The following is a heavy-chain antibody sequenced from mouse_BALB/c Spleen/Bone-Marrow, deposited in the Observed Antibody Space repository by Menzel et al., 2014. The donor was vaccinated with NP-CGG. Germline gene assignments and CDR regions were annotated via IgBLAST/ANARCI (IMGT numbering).Heavy chain of an antibody. CDR1: GYAFTNYL. CDR3: AREGYYGLDY. J-gene: IGHJ2*01. Sequence: QVQLQQSGAKLVRPGTSVKVSCKASGYAFTNYLIEWFKQRPGQGLEWIGVTNPGSGGTNFNEKFRGKATLTADKSSSTAYMQFNSLTSDDSAVYFCAREGYYGLDYWGQGTTLTVSS. V-gene: IGHV1-54*03. D-gene: IGHD2-1*01. CDR2: TNPGSGGT.